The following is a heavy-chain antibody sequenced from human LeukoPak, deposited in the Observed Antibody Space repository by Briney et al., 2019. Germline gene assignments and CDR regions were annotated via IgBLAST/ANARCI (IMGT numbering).Heavy chain of an antibody. CDR2: IHYSGTT. Sequence: SETLSLTCTVSGGSISSYSWSWIRQPPGKGLEWIGYIHYSGTTKYNSFLESRVTTSLDTSKNHFSLRLNFVTTADTAVYYCASSIRPFDYWGQGTLVTVSS. CDR1: GGSISSYS. CDR3: ASSIRPFDY. V-gene: IGHV4-59*01. J-gene: IGHJ4*02.